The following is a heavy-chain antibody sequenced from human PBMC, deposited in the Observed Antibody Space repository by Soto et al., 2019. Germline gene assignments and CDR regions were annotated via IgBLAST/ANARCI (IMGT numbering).Heavy chain of an antibody. J-gene: IGHJ6*02. V-gene: IGHV1-69*06. CDR2: IMPVFGTV. CDR1: RGTFGNYA. Sequence: QVQLVQSGAEVKKPGSSVKVSCKASRGTFGNYAISWVRQAPGQGLEWMGGIMPVFGTVNYAQKCQGRVTISAHKFTNRAYMKLRSLRSEDTAIYYCARVSVPGIYGEDVWGQVTTVTVSS. D-gene: IGHD2-2*01. CDR3: ARVSVPGIYGEDV.